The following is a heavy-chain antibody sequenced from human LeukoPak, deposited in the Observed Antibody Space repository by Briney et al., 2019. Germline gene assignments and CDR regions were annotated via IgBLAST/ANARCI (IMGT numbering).Heavy chain of an antibody. J-gene: IGHJ4*02. CDR1: GFTFSSYE. D-gene: IGHD3-22*01. CDR2: ISSSGSTI. V-gene: IGHV3-48*03. CDR3: AREAENYDSSGPVFDY. Sequence: GGSLRLPCAASGFTFSSYEMNWVRQAPGKGLEWVSYISSSGSTIYYADSVKGRLTISRDNAKNSLYLQMNSLRAEDTAVYYCAREAENYDSSGPVFDYWGQGTLVTVSS.